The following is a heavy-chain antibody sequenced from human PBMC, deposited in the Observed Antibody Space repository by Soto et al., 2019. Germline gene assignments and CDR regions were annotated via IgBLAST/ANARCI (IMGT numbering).Heavy chain of an antibody. CDR2: ISAYNGNT. D-gene: IGHD3-22*01. V-gene: IGHV1-18*04. Sequence: ASVKVSCKASGYTFTSYGISWVRQAPGQGLEWMGWISAYNGNTNYAQKLQGRVTMTTDTSTSTAYMELRSLRSDDTAVYYCAXDPPGLYYYDSSGYSDYWGQGTLVTVSS. CDR3: AXDPPGLYYYDSSGYSDY. CDR1: GYTFTSYG. J-gene: IGHJ4*02.